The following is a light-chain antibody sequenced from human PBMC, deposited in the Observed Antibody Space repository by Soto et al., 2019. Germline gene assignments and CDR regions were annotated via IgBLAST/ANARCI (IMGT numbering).Light chain of an antibody. J-gene: IGKJ1*01. CDR3: QQYNTYSRT. V-gene: IGKV3-15*01. CDR1: QSISDT. CDR2: GAS. Sequence: ELVMTQSPATLSVSPGGRATLSCRASQSISDTLAWYQQKPGQAPRLLIYGASTRATGFPARFSGSGSGTDFTLTISSLQPDDFATYYCQQYNTYSRTFGQGTKVDI.